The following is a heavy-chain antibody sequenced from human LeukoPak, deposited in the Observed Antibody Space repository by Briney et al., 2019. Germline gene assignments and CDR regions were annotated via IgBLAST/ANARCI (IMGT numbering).Heavy chain of an antibody. V-gene: IGHV3-23*01. CDR2: ISGSGGST. CDR3: AKDAITMVRGVNNYYYYGMDV. CDR1: GFTFSSYA. Sequence: PGGSLRLSCAASGFTFSSYAMSWVRQAPGKGLEWVSAISGSGGSTYCADSVKGRFTISRDNSKNTLYLQMNSLRAEDTAVYYCAKDAITMVRGVNNYYYYGMDVWGQGTTVTVSS. D-gene: IGHD3-10*01. J-gene: IGHJ6*02.